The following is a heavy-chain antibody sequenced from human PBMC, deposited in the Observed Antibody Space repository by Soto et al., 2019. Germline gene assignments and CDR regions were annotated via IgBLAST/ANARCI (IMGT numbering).Heavy chain of an antibody. CDR2: IIPIFRTA. CDR1: GGTFNSYA. Sequence: QVQLVQSGAEVKKPGSSVKVSCKASGGTFNSYAINWVRQAPGQGLEWMGGIIPIFRTATYGQKLQGRVTISADASTSTVDMELNRLRSEDTAVFYCARASTVVWYVPRTDRHPSSQIYYFYAMDVLGQGTTVTVSS. D-gene: IGHD3-10*02. V-gene: IGHV1-69*12. J-gene: IGHJ6*02. CDR3: ARASTVVWYVPRTDRHPSSQIYYFYAMDV.